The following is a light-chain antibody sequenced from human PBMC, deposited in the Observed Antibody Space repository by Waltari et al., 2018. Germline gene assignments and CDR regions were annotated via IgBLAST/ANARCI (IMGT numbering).Light chain of an antibody. CDR3: HQSSSLPWT. J-gene: IGKJ1*01. CDR1: QSIGSS. Sequence: ENVLTQSPAFQSVTPKEKATLTCRASQSIGSSLHWYQQKPDQSPKRLIKYASQAISGVPARFSGSGSGTDFTLTINSLEAEDAATYYCHQSSSLPWTFGQGTKVEIK. V-gene: IGKV6-21*02. CDR2: YAS.